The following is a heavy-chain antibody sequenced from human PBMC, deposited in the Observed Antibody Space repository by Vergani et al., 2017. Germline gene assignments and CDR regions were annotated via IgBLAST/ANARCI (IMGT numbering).Heavy chain of an antibody. V-gene: IGHV4-34*01. J-gene: IGHJ6*03. CDR1: GGSFSGYY. CDR2: INHSGST. CDR3: ARGSSWDNYYYYYMDV. D-gene: IGHD6-6*01. Sequence: QVQLQQWGAGLLKPSETLSLTCAVYGGSFSGYYWSWIRQPPGKGLEWIGEINHSGSTNYNPSLKSRVTISVDTSKNQFALKLSSVTAADTAVYYCARGSSWDNYYYYYMDVWGKGTTVTVSS.